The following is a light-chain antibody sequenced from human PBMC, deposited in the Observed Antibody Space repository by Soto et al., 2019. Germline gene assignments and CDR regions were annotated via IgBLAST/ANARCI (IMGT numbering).Light chain of an antibody. CDR1: QSVSSSY. J-gene: IGKJ1*01. V-gene: IGKV3-20*01. CDR2: GAS. Sequence: EIVLTQSPGTLSLSPGERATLSCRASQSVSSSYLAWYRQKPGQAPRLLIYGASSRATGIPDRFSGSGSGTDFTLTISRLEPEDFAVYYCQQYGSSPRTFGQGT. CDR3: QQYGSSPRT.